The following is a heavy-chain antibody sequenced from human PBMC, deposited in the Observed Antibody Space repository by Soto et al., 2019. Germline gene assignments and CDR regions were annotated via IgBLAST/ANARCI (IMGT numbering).Heavy chain of an antibody. V-gene: IGHV3-30*18. D-gene: IGHD5-12*01. CDR3: AKELGGMATITPGY. CDR1: GFTFSSYG. CDR2: ISYDGSNK. J-gene: IGHJ4*02. Sequence: GGSLRLSCAASGFTFSSYGMHWVRQAPGKGLEWVAVISYDGSNKYYADSVKGRFTISRDNSKNTLYLQMNSLRAEDTAVYYCAKELGGMATITPGYWGQGTLVTAPQ.